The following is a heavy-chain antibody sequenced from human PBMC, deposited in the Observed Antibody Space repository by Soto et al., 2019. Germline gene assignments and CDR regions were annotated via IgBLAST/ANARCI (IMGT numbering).Heavy chain of an antibody. CDR3: ARQGHRYYDFWSGYYDPSCFDP. J-gene: IGHJ5*02. V-gene: IGHV3-33*05. Sequence: LEWVAVISYDGSNKYYADSVKGRFTISRDNAKNTLYLQMNSLRAEDTAVYYCARQGHRYYDFWSGYYDPSCFDPWGQGTLVTVSS. CDR2: ISYDGSNK. D-gene: IGHD3-3*01.